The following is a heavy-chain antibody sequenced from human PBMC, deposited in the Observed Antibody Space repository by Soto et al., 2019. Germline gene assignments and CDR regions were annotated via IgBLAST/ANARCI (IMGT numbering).Heavy chain of an antibody. CDR2: LTVLGDSA. CDR1: GLRLGDSA. V-gene: IGHV3-23*01. D-gene: IGHD2-15*01. J-gene: IGHJ6*03. Sequence: EVQLLGAGGGLVQPGGSLRLSCEASGLRLGDSAVSWVRQAPGKGLGWVSSLTVLGDSAFYSDSVKGRFTISRDISKSTLYLQMNSLRAEDTAVYYCAKNGCSYPACYPYYYYVDVWGRGTTFTVSS. CDR3: AKNGCSYPACYPYYYYVDV.